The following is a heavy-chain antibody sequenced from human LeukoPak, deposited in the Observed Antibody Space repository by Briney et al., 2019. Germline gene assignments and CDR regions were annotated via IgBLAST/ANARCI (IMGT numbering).Heavy chain of an antibody. CDR1: GFTFISYA. CDR3: ALQGSTSPFDY. Sequence: GGSLRLSCAASGFTFISYAMHWVHQAPGKGLEWVAVISYDGSNKYYADSVKGRFTISRDNSKNTLYLQMNSLRAEDTAVYYCALQGSTSPFDYWGQGTLVTVSS. V-gene: IGHV3-30*04. CDR2: ISYDGSNK. D-gene: IGHD2-2*01. J-gene: IGHJ4*02.